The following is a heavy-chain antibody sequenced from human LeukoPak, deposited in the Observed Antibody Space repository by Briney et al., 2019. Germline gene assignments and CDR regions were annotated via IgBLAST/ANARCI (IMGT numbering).Heavy chain of an antibody. Sequence: PGGSLRLSCEASGFTFSSYSMNWVRQAPGKGLEWVSSISGSYSHIYYADSAKGRFTISRDNAKNSLYLQMNSLRAEDTAVYYCARDRFQSGGSPNVFDIWGRGTMVTVSS. CDR3: ARDRFQSGGSPNVFDI. J-gene: IGHJ3*02. CDR2: ISGSYSHI. V-gene: IGHV3-21*01. CDR1: GFTFSSYS. D-gene: IGHD1-26*01.